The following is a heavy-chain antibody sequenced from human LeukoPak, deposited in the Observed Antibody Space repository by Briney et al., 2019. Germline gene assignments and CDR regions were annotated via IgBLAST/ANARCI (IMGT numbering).Heavy chain of an antibody. Sequence: SETLSLTCAVYGGSFSNYYWSWIRQPPGKGLEWIGKINDGGSTHYNPSLKSRVTMSVDTSNHQFSLKLNSMSAADTAVYYCAKGHSASNYAYFDSWGQGTLVTVSS. CDR2: INDGGST. CDR3: AKGHSASNYAYFDS. V-gene: IGHV4-34*01. CDR1: GGSFSNYY. D-gene: IGHD1-26*01. J-gene: IGHJ4*02.